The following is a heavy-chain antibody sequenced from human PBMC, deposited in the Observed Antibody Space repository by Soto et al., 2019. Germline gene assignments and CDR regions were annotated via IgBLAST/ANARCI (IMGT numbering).Heavy chain of an antibody. D-gene: IGHD3-10*01. J-gene: IGHJ4*02. CDR3: ALKAMVRGVISYYFDY. V-gene: IGHV1-69*13. CDR2: IIPIFGTA. CDR1: GATFSSYA. Sequence: SVKGSCKASGATFSSYAISWVRQAPGQGLEWMGGIIPIFGTANYAQKFQGRVTITADESTSTAYMELSSLRSEDTAVYYCALKAMVRGVISYYFDYCRQGTLVTVSS.